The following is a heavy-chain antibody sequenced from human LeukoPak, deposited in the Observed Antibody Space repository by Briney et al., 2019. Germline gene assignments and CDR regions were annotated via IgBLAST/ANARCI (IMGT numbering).Heavy chain of an antibody. CDR3: AQGGSGWDYYYYYMDV. D-gene: IGHD6-19*01. CDR2: MNWNGGST. J-gene: IGHJ6*03. CDR1: GFTFDDYG. V-gene: IGHV3-20*04. Sequence: GGSLRLSCAASGFTFDDYGMSWVRQAPGKGLEWVSGMNWNGGSTGYADSVKGRFTISRDNAKNSLYLQMNSLRAEDTALYYCAQGGSGWDYYYYYMDVWGKGTTVTVSS.